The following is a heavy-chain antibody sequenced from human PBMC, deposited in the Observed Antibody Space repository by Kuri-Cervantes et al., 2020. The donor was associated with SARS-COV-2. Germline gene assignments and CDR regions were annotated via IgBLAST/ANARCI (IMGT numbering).Heavy chain of an antibody. CDR3: ARGQSSITIFGVVIIPTIYYFDY. CDR2: INHSGST. V-gene: IGHV4-34*01. Sequence: SQTLSLTCAVYGGSFSGYYWSWIRQPPGKGLEWIGEINHSGSTNYNPSLKSRVTISVDTSKNQFSLKLSSVTAADMAVYYCARGQSSITIFGVVIIPTIYYFDYWGQGTLVTVSS. J-gene: IGHJ4*02. CDR1: GGSFSGYY. D-gene: IGHD3-3*01.